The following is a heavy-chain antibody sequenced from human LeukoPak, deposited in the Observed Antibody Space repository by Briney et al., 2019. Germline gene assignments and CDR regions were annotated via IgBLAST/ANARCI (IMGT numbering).Heavy chain of an antibody. J-gene: IGHJ4*02. CDR1: GFTFSSYG. CDR2: ISGSGSST. CDR3: AKYSGSYYYPPNWDS. V-gene: IGHV3-23*01. D-gene: IGHD1-26*01. Sequence: GGSLRLSCAASGFTFSSYGMHWVRQAPGKGLDWVSGISGSGSSTYYADSVKGRFTLSRDYPKNTLYLQMNSLRAEDTAVYFCAKYSGSYYYPPNWDSWGQGTLVTVSS.